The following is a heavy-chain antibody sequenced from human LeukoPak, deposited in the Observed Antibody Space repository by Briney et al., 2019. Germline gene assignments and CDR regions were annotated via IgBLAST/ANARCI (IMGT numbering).Heavy chain of an antibody. Sequence: SETLSLTCAVYGGSFSGYYWSWIRQSPGKGLEWIGEISHSGSIYYNPSLKSRVTISLDTSKNHFSLKLTSVTAADTAVYYCARGVSDQNWGQGTLVTVSS. J-gene: IGHJ4*02. CDR1: GGSFSGYY. V-gene: IGHV4-34*01. CDR2: ISHSGSI. CDR3: ARGVSDQN.